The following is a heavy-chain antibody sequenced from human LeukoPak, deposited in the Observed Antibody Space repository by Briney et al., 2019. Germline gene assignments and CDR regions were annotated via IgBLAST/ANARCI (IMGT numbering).Heavy chain of an antibody. J-gene: IGHJ4*02. CDR3: ARLALHYYDSSGLFDY. CDR1: GYTFTGYY. Sequence: SVKVSCKASGYTFTGYYMHWVRQAPGQGLEWMGRIIPILGIANYAQKFQGRVTITADKSTSTAYMELSSLRSEDTAVYYCARLALHYYDSSGLFDYWGQGTLVTVSS. D-gene: IGHD3-22*01. V-gene: IGHV1-69*02. CDR2: IIPILGIA.